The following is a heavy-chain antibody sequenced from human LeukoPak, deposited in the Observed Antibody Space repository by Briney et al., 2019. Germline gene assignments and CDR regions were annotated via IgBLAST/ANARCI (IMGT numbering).Heavy chain of an antibody. CDR2: INAGNGNT. CDR1: GYTFTSYA. Sequence: ASVKVSCKASGYTFTSYAMHWVRQAPGQRLEWMGWINAGNGNTKYSQKFQGRVTITRDTSASTAYMELSSLRSEDTAVYYCARDQRAYYGSGSYTQFDYWGQGTLVTVSS. J-gene: IGHJ4*02. CDR3: ARDQRAYYGSGSYTQFDY. D-gene: IGHD3-10*01. V-gene: IGHV1-3*01.